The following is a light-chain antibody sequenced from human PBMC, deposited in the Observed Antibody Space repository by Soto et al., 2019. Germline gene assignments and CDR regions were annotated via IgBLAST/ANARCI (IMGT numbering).Light chain of an antibody. CDR3: QQTDRPPFT. CDR2: DGF. J-gene: IGKJ3*01. CDR1: QSIGRL. V-gene: IGKV1-39*01. Sequence: DIRMAQSPSSLSASVGDRVTITCRASQSIGRLLSWYKQQPGKAPKLLIYDGFTLQIGVPSRFSGSGSGTDFTLTIVSLQPEDVATYCCQQTDRPPFTFGPGTRVDVK.